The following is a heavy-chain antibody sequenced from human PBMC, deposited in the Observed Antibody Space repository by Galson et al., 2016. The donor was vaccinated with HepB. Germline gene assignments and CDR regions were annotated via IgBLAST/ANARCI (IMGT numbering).Heavy chain of an antibody. V-gene: IGHV3-49*03. D-gene: IGHD5-12*01. CDR1: GFIFDDYA. CDR2: IRSNTYGGAT. Sequence: SLRLSCAASGFIFDDYAMTWFRQAPGKGLEWVGFIRSNTYGGATEYAASVQGRFFISRDDSSSVAYLQMNSLKTEDTAVYYCSRGPSWLHYFDYWGRGALVTVSS. J-gene: IGHJ4*02. CDR3: SRGPSWLHYFDY.